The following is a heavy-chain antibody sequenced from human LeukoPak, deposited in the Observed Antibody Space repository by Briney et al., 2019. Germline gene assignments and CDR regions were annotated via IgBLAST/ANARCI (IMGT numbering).Heavy chain of an antibody. CDR2: IKQDGSEK. CDR1: GFTFSTYW. V-gene: IGHV3-7*03. D-gene: IGHD3-10*01. Sequence: GGSLRLSCAASGFTFSTYWMSWVRQAPGKGLEWVANIKQDGSEKYYVDSVKGRFTISRDNAKNSLYLQMNSLRAEDTAVYYCARDKDDYGSGNHWFDPWGQGTLVTVSS. J-gene: IGHJ5*02. CDR3: ARDKDDYGSGNHWFDP.